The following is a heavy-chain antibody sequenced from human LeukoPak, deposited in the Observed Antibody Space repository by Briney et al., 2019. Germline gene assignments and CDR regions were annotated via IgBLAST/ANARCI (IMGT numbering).Heavy chain of an antibody. CDR3: ARTWHSSSWYVPFVY. J-gene: IGHJ4*02. CDR1: GFTVSSNY. CDR2: VYSGGST. D-gene: IGHD6-13*01. V-gene: IGHV3-53*01. Sequence: PGGSLRLSCAASGFTVSSNYMSWVRQAPGKGLEWVSVVYSGGSTYYADSVKGRFAISRDNAMNSLYLQMNSLRAEDTAVYYCARTWHSSSWYVPFVYWGQGTLVTVSS.